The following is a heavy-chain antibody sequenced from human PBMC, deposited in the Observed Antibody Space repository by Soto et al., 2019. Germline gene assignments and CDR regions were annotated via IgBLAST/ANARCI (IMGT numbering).Heavy chain of an antibody. V-gene: IGHV1-69*12. CDR2: IIPIFGTA. CDR1: GGTFSSYA. D-gene: IGHD2-2*01. Sequence: QVQLVQSGAEVKKPGSSVKVSCKASGGTFSSYAISWVRQAPGQGLEWMGGIIPIFGTANYAQKFQGRVTITADESTSTAYMELSSLRSEDTAVYYCARDGVIVLVPAANYYYGMDVWGQGTTVTVSS. J-gene: IGHJ6*02. CDR3: ARDGVIVLVPAANYYYGMDV.